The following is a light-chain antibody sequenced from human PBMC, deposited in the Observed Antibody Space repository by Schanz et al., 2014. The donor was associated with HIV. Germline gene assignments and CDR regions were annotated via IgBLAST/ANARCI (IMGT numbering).Light chain of an antibody. Sequence: ETVLTQSPGSLSLSPGDRATLSCRASQSLTTNYLAWYQQKLGQAPRLLIYGASSRATGIPDRFSGSGSGTDFTLTISSLQSEDFAVYYCQQYNNWPTFGQGTRLEIK. CDR3: QQYNNWPT. V-gene: IGKV3-20*01. CDR1: QSLTTNY. CDR2: GAS. J-gene: IGKJ5*01.